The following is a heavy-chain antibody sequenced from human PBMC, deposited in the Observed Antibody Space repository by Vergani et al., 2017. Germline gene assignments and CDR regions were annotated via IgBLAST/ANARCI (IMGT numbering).Heavy chain of an antibody. V-gene: IGHV3-15*07. D-gene: IGHD2-21*01. CDR1: GFSFRNAW. CDR3: TTDPRYCGDGSCYWLRDHHYYGMDV. Sequence: EVQLVESGGGIVKPGGSLRLSCVASGFSFRNAWMNWVRRTPGKGLEWVGRINSTFDRGTTDYAAAVKGRFTISRDDSKKTLFLQMNGLKTEDIGVYYCTTDPRYCGDGSCYWLRDHHYYGMDVWGQGTTVTVSS. J-gene: IGHJ6*02. CDR2: INSTFDRGTT.